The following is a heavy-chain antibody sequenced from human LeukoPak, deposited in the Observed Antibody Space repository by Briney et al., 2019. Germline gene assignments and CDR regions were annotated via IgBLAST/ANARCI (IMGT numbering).Heavy chain of an antibody. CDR3: VRRIDLAGSTFDY. CDR1: GVYISSRSHY. Sequence: ASETLSLTCTVSGVYISSRSHYWVCIRQPPRKGLEWLGSIYYSGSTSDNPSLKRRLTISVDTSKNQFSLKLSAVTPADTPVYYCVRRIDLAGSTFDYWGQGALVTVSS. CDR2: IYYSGST. V-gene: IGHV4-39*01. J-gene: IGHJ4*02. D-gene: IGHD3-9*01.